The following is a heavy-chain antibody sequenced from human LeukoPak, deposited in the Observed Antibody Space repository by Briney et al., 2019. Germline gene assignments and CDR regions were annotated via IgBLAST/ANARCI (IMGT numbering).Heavy chain of an antibody. J-gene: IGHJ4*02. CDR2: VSHDETKK. Sequence: PGTSLRLSCAASGFTFSDYGMHWVRLAPGKGLECVAVVSHDETKKNYGESVKGRFTISRDNSANLVYLQMDSLTIEDTAVYFCARDWGRGNSYYFAYWGQGTLVTVSS. CDR3: ARDWGRGNSYYFAY. D-gene: IGHD4-23*01. CDR1: GFTFSDYG. V-gene: IGHV3-30*03.